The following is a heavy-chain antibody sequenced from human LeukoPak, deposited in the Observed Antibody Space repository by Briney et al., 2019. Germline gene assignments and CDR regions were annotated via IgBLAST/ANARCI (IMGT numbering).Heavy chain of an antibody. D-gene: IGHD3-22*01. Sequence: ASVKVSCKASGYTFTTYYMHWVRQAPGQGLEWMGIINPGGGSTSYAQRLKGRVTMTSDTSTSTVYMELSSLRSEDTAVYYCARGAADGYSSYFDYWGQGTLVTVSS. CDR3: ARGAADGYSSYFDY. CDR2: INPGGGST. J-gene: IGHJ4*02. CDR1: GYTFTTYY. V-gene: IGHV1-46*01.